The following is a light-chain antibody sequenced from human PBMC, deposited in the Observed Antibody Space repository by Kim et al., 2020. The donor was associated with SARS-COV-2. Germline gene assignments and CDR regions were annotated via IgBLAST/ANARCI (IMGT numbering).Light chain of an antibody. CDR1: SLRSYH. Sequence: ALGKTVRITCKGDSLRSYHASWYQQKPGQAPVLVMFGKDNRPSGIPDRFSGSISGNTASLTITGAQAEDEADYYCSSRDSSANHLVFGGGTKLTVL. J-gene: IGLJ3*02. CDR3: SSRDSSANHLV. CDR2: GKD. V-gene: IGLV3-19*01.